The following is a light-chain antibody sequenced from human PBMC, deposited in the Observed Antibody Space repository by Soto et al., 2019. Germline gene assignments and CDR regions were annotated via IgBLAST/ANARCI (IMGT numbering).Light chain of an antibody. Sequence: QSVLTQPPSASGTPGQRVTISCSGSSSNIGSDTVNWFQQLPGTAPKLLIYSDNQRPSGVPDLFSGSKSGTSASLAISGLQSEDEADYYCAAWDDSLNRMLFGGGTKLTVL. CDR1: SSNIGSDT. CDR2: SDN. V-gene: IGLV1-44*01. CDR3: AAWDDSLNRML. J-gene: IGLJ3*02.